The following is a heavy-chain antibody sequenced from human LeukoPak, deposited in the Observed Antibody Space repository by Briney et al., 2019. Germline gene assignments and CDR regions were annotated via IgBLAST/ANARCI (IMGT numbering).Heavy chain of an antibody. J-gene: IGHJ3*02. V-gene: IGHV5-51*01. CDR3: ARQADTMIVVVSAFDI. Sequence: GESLKISCKGSGYSFTSYWIGLVRQMPGKGLEWMGIIYPGDSDTRYSPSFQGQVTISADKSISTAYLQWSSLKASDTAMYYCARQADTMIVVVSAFDIWGQGTMVTASS. D-gene: IGHD3-22*01. CDR1: GYSFTSYW. CDR2: IYPGDSDT.